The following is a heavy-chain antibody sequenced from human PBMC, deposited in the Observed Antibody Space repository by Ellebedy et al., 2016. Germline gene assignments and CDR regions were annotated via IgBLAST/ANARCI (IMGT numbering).Heavy chain of an antibody. CDR3: TRDSNHPSFDWLLYAPDY. Sequence: GGSLRLSCTASGFTFGDYAMSWFRQAPGKGLEWVGFIRSKAYGGTTEYAASVKGRFTISRDDSKSIAYLQMNSLKTEDTAVYYCTRDSNHPSFDWLLYAPDYWGQGTLVTVSS. CDR2: IRSKAYGGTT. CDR1: GFTFGDYA. J-gene: IGHJ4*02. V-gene: IGHV3-49*03. D-gene: IGHD3-9*01.